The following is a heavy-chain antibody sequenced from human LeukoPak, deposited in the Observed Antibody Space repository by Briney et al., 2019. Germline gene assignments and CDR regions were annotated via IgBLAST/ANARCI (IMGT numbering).Heavy chain of an antibody. D-gene: IGHD3-3*01. V-gene: IGHV3-30-3*01. CDR3: ARNTYYDFWSGTDVYYYYGMDV. Sequence: GGSLRLSCAASGFTFSSYAMHWVRQAPGKGLEWVAVISYDGSNKYYADSVKGRFTISRDNSKNTLYLQMNSLRAEGTAVYYCARNTYYDFWSGTDVYYYYGMDVWGQGTTVTVSS. CDR2: ISYDGSNK. CDR1: GFTFSSYA. J-gene: IGHJ6*02.